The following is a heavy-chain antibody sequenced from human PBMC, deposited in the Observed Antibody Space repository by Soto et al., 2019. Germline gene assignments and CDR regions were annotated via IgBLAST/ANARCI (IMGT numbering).Heavy chain of an antibody. D-gene: IGHD2-2*01. CDR1: GFTFTSSA. Sequence: SVKVSCKASGFTFTSSAMQWVRQARGQRLEWIGWIVVGSGNTNYAQKFQERVTITRDMSTSTAYMELSSLRSEDTAVYYCAAIQGYCSSTSCYPLDDYWGQGTLVTVSS. CDR3: AAIQGYCSSTSCYPLDDY. CDR2: IVVGSGNT. V-gene: IGHV1-58*02. J-gene: IGHJ4*02.